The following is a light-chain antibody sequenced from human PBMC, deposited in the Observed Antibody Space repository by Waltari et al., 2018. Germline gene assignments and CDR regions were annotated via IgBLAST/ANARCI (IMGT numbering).Light chain of an antibody. J-gene: IGLJ1*01. CDR3: CSYAGIGTLYV. CDR2: EGS. CDR1: SSDVGSYNL. Sequence: QSALTQPASVSGSPGQSITISCTGTSSDVGSYNLVSWYQQHPGQSPKLLIYEGSKRPSGGANRFSGSKSGNTASLTISGLQAEDEADYYCCSYAGIGTLYVFGTGTKVTVL. V-gene: IGLV2-23*01.